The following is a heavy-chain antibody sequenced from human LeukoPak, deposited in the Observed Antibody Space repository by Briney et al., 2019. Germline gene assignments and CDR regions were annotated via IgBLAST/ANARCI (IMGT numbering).Heavy chain of an antibody. V-gene: IGHV1-2*02. CDR3: ARDMGNWNYNDN. J-gene: IGHJ4*02. Sequence: GASVKVSCKASGYTFTGYYIHWVRQAPGQGLEWMGGINANRGGTTYAQKFQGRVTMTRNTSSSTAYMDLSRLRSDDTAMYYCARDMGNWNYNDNWGQGTQVTVSS. CDR2: INANRGGT. CDR1: GYTFTGYY. D-gene: IGHD1-7*01.